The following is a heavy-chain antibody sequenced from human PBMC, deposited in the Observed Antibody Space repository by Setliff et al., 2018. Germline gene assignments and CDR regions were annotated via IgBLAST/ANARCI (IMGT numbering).Heavy chain of an antibody. Sequence: PGGSLRLSCAASGLTFSIYAMSWVRQAPGKGLEWVSVISGSGSITYQADSVKGRFTISRDNSKNSLYLQMNSLRAEDTAVYYCARDRGSGSYFLRYFDYWGQGTLVTVSS. V-gene: IGHV3-23*01. D-gene: IGHD1-26*01. CDR3: ARDRGSGSYFLRYFDY. J-gene: IGHJ4*02. CDR1: GLTFSIYA. CDR2: ISGSGSIT.